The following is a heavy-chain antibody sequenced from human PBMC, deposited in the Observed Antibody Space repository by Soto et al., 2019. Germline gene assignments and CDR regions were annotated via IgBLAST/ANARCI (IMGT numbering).Heavy chain of an antibody. V-gene: IGHV3-74*03. CDR2: ISSDGSTT. Sequence: EVQLVESGGGLVQPGGSLRLSCAVSGFTFSSYWMHWVRQAPGQGLVWVSRISSDGSTTTYVDSVKGRFTVSRDDAKNTLYLQMNSLRAEDTAVYYCTRDQFLYYFDYWGQGTLVTVSS. CDR3: TRDQFLYYFDY. CDR1: GFTFSSYW. J-gene: IGHJ4*02.